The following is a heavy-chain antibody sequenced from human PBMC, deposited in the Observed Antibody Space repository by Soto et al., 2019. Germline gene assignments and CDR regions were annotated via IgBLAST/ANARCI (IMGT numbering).Heavy chain of an antibody. CDR3: ARDGSGLRYFDWLLTDSNWFDP. CDR1: GFTFSSYG. V-gene: IGHV3-33*01. J-gene: IGHJ5*02. Sequence: PGGSLRLSCAASGFTFSSYGMHWVRQAPGKGLEWVAVIWYDGSNKYYADSVKGRFTISRDNSKNTLYLQMNSLRAEDTAVYYCARDGSGLRYFDWLLTDSNWFDPWGQGTLVTVPQ. D-gene: IGHD3-9*01. CDR2: IWYDGSNK.